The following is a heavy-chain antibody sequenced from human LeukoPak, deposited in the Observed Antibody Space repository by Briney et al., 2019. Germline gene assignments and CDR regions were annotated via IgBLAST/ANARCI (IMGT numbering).Heavy chain of an antibody. CDR2: VSRSGGGT. CDR3: TRDSSGYAEFDY. V-gene: IGHV3-23*01. J-gene: IGHJ4*02. Sequence: GGSLRLSCAASGFTFSSYAMTWVRQAPGKGLEWVSAVSRSGGGTYYSDSVKGRFTISRDNSKNPLYLQMNSLRAEDTAVYYCTRDSSGYAEFDYWGQGTLVTVSS. CDR1: GFTFSSYA. D-gene: IGHD3-22*01.